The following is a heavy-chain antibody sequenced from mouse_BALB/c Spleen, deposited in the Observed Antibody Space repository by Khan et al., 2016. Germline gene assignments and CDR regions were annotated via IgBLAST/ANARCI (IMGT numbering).Heavy chain of an antibody. CDR2: INSDGGST. CDR3: ARQPTMVTTRYYCDY. D-gene: IGHD2-10*01. CDR1: EYEFPSHD. Sequence: EVELVESGGGLVQPGESLKLSCESNEYEFPSHDMSWVRKTPEKRLELVAAINSDGGSTYYPDTMERRFIISRDNTKKTLYLQMSSLRSEDTALYYCARQPTMVTTRYYCDYWGQGTTLTVSS. J-gene: IGHJ2*01. V-gene: IGHV5-2*01.